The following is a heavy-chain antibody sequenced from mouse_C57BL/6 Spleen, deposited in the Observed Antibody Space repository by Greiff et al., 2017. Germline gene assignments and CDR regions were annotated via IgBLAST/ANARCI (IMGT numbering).Heavy chain of an antibody. J-gene: IGHJ4*01. D-gene: IGHD2-2*01. V-gene: IGHV1-74*01. Sequence: QVQLQQPGAELVKPGASVKVSCKASGYTFTSYWMHWVKQRPGQGLEWIGRIHPSDSATNYNQKFKGKATLTVDKSSSTAYMQLSSLTSEVSAVYYCAISGGYTIPLYAMDYWGQGTSGTVSS. CDR3: AISGGYTIPLYAMDY. CDR1: GYTFTSYW. CDR2: IHPSDSAT.